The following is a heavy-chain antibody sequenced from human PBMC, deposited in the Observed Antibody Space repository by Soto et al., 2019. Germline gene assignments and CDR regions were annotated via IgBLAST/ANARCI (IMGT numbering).Heavy chain of an antibody. CDR2: ISGSGGST. CDR1: GFTFSSYA. V-gene: IGHV3-23*01. CDR3: AKRSYDFWSGIYYYYMDV. Sequence: GGSLRLSCAASGFTFSSYAMSWVRQAPGKGLEWVSAISGSGGSTYYADSVKGRFTISRDNSKNTLYLQMNSLRAEDTAVYYCAKRSYDFWSGIYYYYMDVWGKGTTVTVSS. J-gene: IGHJ6*03. D-gene: IGHD3-3*01.